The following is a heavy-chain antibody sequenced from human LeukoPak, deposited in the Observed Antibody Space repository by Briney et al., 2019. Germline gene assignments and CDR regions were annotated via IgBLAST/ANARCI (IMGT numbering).Heavy chain of an antibody. CDR3: VREPGAPRGWFDS. CDR1: GFTFSSYE. CDR2: ISSSGSTI. V-gene: IGHV3-48*03. Sequence: PGGSLRLSCAASGFTFSSYEMNWVRQAPGKGLEWVSYISSSGSTIYYADSVKGRFTISRDNAKNSLYLQMNSLRAEDTAVYYCVREPGAPRGWFDSWGQGTLVTVSS. J-gene: IGHJ5*01. D-gene: IGHD7-27*01.